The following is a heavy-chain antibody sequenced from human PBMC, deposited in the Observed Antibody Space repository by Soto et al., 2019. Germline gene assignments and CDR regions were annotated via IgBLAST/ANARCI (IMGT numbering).Heavy chain of an antibody. Sequence: SVKVSCKASGGTFSSYAISWVRQAPGQGREWMGGIIPIFGTANYAQKFQGRVTITADESTSTAYMELSSLRSEDTAVYYCASSRQSLGFPLGSLYYFDYWGQGTLVTVSS. J-gene: IGHJ4*02. CDR1: GGTFSSYA. D-gene: IGHD1-1*01. CDR3: ASSRQSLGFPLGSLYYFDY. V-gene: IGHV1-69*13. CDR2: IIPIFGTA.